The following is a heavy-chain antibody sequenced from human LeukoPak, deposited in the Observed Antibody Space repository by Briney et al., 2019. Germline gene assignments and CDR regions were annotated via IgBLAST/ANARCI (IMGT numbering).Heavy chain of an antibody. CDR2: IYYSGST. V-gene: IGHV4-39*01. D-gene: IGHD3-3*01. J-gene: IGHJ4*02. Sequence: SETLSLTCTVSGGSISSSSYYWGWIRQPPGKGLEWIGSIYYSGSTYYNPSLKSRVTISVDTSKNQFSLKLSSVTAADTAVYYCAGKYYDFWSGYSNYFDYWGQGTLVTVSS. CDR1: GGSISSSSYY. CDR3: AGKYYDFWSGYSNYFDY.